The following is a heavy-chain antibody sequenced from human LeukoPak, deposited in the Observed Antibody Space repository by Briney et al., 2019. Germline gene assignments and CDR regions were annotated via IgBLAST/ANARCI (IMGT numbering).Heavy chain of an antibody. CDR3: ARDHDGGGFDY. CDR2: ISSSSSAI. Sequence: PGGSLRLSCAASGFTFSSCAMGWVRQAPGKGLEWVSYISSSSSAINYADSVKGRFTISRDNAKNSLYLQMNSLRAEDTAVYYCARDHDGGGFDYWGQGTLVTVSS. J-gene: IGHJ4*02. D-gene: IGHD5-24*01. CDR1: GFTFSSCA. V-gene: IGHV3-48*04.